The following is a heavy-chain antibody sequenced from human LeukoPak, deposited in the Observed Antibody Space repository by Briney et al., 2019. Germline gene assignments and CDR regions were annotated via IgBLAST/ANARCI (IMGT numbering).Heavy chain of an antibody. CDR3: AKGEDYGDYVGSLVDY. Sequence: PGGSLRLSCAASGFAFNKYAMSWVRQAPGKGLEWVAVISYDGSNKYYADSVKGRFTISRDNSKNTLYLQMNSLRAEDTAVYYCAKGEDYGDYVGSLVDYWGQGTLVTVSS. J-gene: IGHJ4*02. CDR2: ISYDGSNK. D-gene: IGHD4-17*01. CDR1: GFAFNKYA. V-gene: IGHV3-30*18.